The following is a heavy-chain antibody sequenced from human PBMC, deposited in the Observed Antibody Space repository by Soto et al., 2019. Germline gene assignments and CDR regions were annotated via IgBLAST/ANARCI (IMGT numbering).Heavy chain of an antibody. CDR3: ARDSDCHSTSCFFPPHV. D-gene: IGHD2-2*01. CDR2: ISGGGSYI. CDR1: GLTFSDEN. V-gene: IGHV3-21*06. Sequence: PGGSLRLSWSASGLTFSDENMSWVRQVPGKGLEWVSGISGGGSYIFYADSVQGRFSISRDNPKNSLFLEMNSLRVEDTAVYYCARDSDCHSTSCFFPPHVWGQGTTVTVSS. J-gene: IGHJ6*02.